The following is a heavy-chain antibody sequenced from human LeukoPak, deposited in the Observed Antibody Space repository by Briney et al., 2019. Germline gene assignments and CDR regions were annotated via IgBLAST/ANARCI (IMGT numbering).Heavy chain of an antibody. D-gene: IGHD6-13*01. J-gene: IGHJ3*02. CDR1: GGTFSSYA. CDR3: ARGHSSSYLDAFDI. Sequence: SVKVSCKASGGTFSSYAISWVRQAPGQGLEWMGGIIPIFGTANYAQKFQGRVTITADESTSTAYMELSSLRSEDTAVYYCARGHSSSYLDAFDIWGQGTMVTVSS. CDR2: IIPIFGTA. V-gene: IGHV1-69*13.